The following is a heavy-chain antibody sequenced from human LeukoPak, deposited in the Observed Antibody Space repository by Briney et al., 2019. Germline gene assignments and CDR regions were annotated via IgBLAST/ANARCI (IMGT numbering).Heavy chain of an antibody. CDR3: AKDLGVTGYYYYYMDV. CDR2: ISGSGGST. J-gene: IGHJ6*03. D-gene: IGHD4-11*01. V-gene: IGHV3-23*01. Sequence: PGGPLRLSCAASGFTFSSYAMSWVRQAPGKGLEWVSAISGSGGSTYYADSVKGRFTISRDNSKNTLYLQMNSLRAEDTAVYYCAKDLGVTGYYYYYMDVWGKGTTVTVSS. CDR1: GFTFSSYA.